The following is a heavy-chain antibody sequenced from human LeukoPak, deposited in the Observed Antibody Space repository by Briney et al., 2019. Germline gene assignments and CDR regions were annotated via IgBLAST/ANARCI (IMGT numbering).Heavy chain of an antibody. Sequence: SETLSLTCTVSGGSISSSSYYWGWIRQPPGKGLEWIGSIYYSGSTYYNPSLKSRVTISVDTSKNQFSLKLSSVTAADTAVYYCARERGYCSSTSCYTGYYYMDVWGKGTTVTVSS. CDR3: ARERGYCSSTSCYTGYYYMDV. CDR2: IYYSGST. D-gene: IGHD2-2*02. V-gene: IGHV4-39*07. CDR1: GGSISSSSYY. J-gene: IGHJ6*03.